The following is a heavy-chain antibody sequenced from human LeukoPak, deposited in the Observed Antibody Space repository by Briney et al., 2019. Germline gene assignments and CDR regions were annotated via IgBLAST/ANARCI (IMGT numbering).Heavy chain of an antibody. CDR1: GGSISSYY. CDR3: ARLSGYTSS. D-gene: IGHD6-13*01. J-gene: IGHJ4*02. V-gene: IGHV4-59*08. Sequence: PSETLSLTCTASGGSISSYYWSWIRQPPGEGLEWIGNIHYTGSTNYNPSLKSRVTISVDTSKNQFSLKLRSVTAADTAVYYCARLSGYTSSWGQGTLVTVSS. CDR2: IHYTGST.